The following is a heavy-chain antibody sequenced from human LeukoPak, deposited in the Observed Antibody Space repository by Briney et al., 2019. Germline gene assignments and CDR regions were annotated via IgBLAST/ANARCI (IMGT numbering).Heavy chain of an antibody. CDR3: ARSKSGGSCYDP. CDR2: IYSGGST. D-gene: IGHD2-15*01. Sequence: GGSLRLSCAASGFTVSSNYMSWVRQAPGKGLEWVSVIYSGGSTYYADSVKGRFTISRDSSKNTLYLQMNSLRAEDTAVYYCARSKSGGSCYDPWGQGTLVTISS. V-gene: IGHV3-53*01. J-gene: IGHJ5*02. CDR1: GFTVSSNY.